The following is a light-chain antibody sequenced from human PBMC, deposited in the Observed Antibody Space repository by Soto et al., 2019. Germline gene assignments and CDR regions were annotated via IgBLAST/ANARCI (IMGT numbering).Light chain of an antibody. CDR2: EVT. V-gene: IGLV2-14*01. Sequence: QSVLTQPASVSGSPGQSITLSCTGTSSDVGGYNYVSWYQQHPGEAPKLLIYEVTNRPSGVSNRFFGSKSGNTASLTISGLQGEDEADYYCSSYTSSSTGVFGTGTKLTVL. CDR1: SSDVGGYNY. J-gene: IGLJ1*01. CDR3: SSYTSSSTGV.